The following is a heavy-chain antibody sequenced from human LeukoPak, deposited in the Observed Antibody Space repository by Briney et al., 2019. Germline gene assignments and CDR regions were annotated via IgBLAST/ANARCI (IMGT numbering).Heavy chain of an antibody. CDR3: AKSVATIDYYYYYMDV. J-gene: IGHJ6*03. V-gene: IGHV3-23*01. Sequence: GGSLRLSCAGSGFPFSSHGMNWVRQAPGKGLEWVSGISPGGPTYYADSVKGRFTISRDNSKNTLYLQMNSLRAEDTAVYYCAKSVATIDYYYYYMDVWGKGTTVTISS. CDR1: GFPFSSHG. D-gene: IGHD5-12*01. CDR2: ISPGGPT.